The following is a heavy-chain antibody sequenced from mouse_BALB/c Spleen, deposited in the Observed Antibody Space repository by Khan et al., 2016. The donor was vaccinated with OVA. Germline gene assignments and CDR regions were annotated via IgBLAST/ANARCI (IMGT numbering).Heavy chain of an antibody. CDR2: INPKNGVT. J-gene: IGHJ4*01. V-gene: IGHV1-18*01. CDR3: ARDSGLY. Sequence: EVQLQESGPELVKPGASVKISCKTSGYTFTEYTLHWVKQSHGKSLEWIGVINPKNGVTSYNQKFKGKATLTVDKSSSTAYMEFRSLTSEDSAVYYCARDSGLYWGQGTSVTVSS. CDR1: GYTFTEYT. D-gene: IGHD3-1*01.